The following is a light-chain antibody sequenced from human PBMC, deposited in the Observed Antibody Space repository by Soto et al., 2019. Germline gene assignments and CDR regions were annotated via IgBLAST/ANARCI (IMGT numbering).Light chain of an antibody. Sequence: QSALPPAASVPGSPGQPITISCTGSRSDVGAYNHVSWYQQTPGKAPHLIIYEVSNRPSGLSNRFSASQSGNAASLTISGLQAEDESYYFFFSLTTSSTLVFGTGAKVTVL. J-gene: IGLJ1*01. CDR1: RSDVGAYNH. CDR2: EVS. CDR3: FSLTTSSTLV. V-gene: IGLV2-14*01.